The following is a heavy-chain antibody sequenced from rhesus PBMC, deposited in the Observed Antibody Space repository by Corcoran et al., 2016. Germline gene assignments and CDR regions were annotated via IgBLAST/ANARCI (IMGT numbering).Heavy chain of an antibody. CDR2: IKNKADGGTA. CDR3: TRGGYSSGWPFDY. D-gene: IGHD6-31*01. J-gene: IGHJ4*01. CDR1: GFTFSNYW. Sequence: EVQLVESGGGLVQPGGSLRLSCAASGFTFSNYWMNWVRQAPGKGLDWVGRIKNKADGGTAAYAESVKGRFIISRDDSKNTRYLQMNSLKTEDTAVYYCTRGGYSSGWPFDYWGQGVLVTVSS. V-gene: IGHV3-16*01.